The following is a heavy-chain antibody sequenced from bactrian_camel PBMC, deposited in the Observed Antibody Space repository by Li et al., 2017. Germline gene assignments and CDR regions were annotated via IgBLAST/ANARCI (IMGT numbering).Heavy chain of an antibody. J-gene: IGHJ4*01. D-gene: IGHD7*01. V-gene: IGHV3S40*01. CDR2: ITPGRGRR. Sequence: VQLVESGGGSVQAGGSLRLSCASSGSIYDTMCMGWVRQAPGKDREGVAAITPGRGRRYYGDSVKGRFTISQDKGKNTVYLLMNSLKPDDSGTYYCAYESGTTPDLCRRRGPGGYFGQGTQVTVS. CDR1: GSIYDTMC.